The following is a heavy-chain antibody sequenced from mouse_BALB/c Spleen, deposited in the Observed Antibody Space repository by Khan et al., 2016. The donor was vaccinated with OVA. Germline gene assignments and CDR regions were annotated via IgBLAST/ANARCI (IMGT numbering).Heavy chain of an antibody. Sequence: VQLKESGPGLVKPSQSLSLTCTVTGYSITTNYAWDWIRQFPGNKLEWMGYISYSGSTSYNPSLKSRISITRDTSKNQFFLHLNSVTTEDTATYYCARKNYYGYAVDYWGQGTSVTVSS. V-gene: IGHV3-2*02. CDR3: ARKNYYGYAVDY. CDR2: ISYSGST. J-gene: IGHJ4*01. CDR1: GYSITTNYA. D-gene: IGHD1-1*01.